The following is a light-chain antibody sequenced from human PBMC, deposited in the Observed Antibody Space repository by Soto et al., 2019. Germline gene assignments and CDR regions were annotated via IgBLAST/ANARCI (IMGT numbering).Light chain of an antibody. J-gene: IGKJ1*01. CDR3: QHYNNFPWA. CDR2: KAS. CDR1: QSVGTW. Sequence: DVQMTQSPSTLSASVGDRVTITCRASQSVGTWLAWYQQKPGKARKLLIYKASSLESGVPSRFSGSGAGTEFTLTISSLQPDDFATYYCQHYNNFPWAFGQGTKVDIK. V-gene: IGKV1-5*03.